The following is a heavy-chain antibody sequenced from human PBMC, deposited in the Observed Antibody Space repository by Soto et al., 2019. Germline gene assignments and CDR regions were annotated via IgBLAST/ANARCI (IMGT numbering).Heavy chain of an antibody. V-gene: IGHV3-21*04. CDR1: GFTLSSYS. CDR3: ARDQFFGSASSNNRYSYFYGMDV. Sequence: PGGSLRLSCAASGFTLSSYSMNWVRQAPGKGLEWVSSISGSSSYTDYGDSVKGRFTISRDNAKNSMYLQMNSLRADDTAVYYCARDQFFGSASSNNRYSYFYGMDVWGQGTTVTVSS. J-gene: IGHJ6*02. D-gene: IGHD3-10*01. CDR2: ISGSSSYT.